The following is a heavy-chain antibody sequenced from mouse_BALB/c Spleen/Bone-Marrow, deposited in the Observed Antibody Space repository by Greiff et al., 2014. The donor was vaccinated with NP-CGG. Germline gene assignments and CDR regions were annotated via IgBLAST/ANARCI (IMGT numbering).Heavy chain of an antibody. CDR2: INPYNGGT. J-gene: IGHJ4*01. CDR3: ARGDYYGYAMDY. Sequence: VQLKESGPELVKPGASMKISCKASGYSFTGYTMNWVKQSHGKNPEWIGLINPYNGGTSYNQKFKGKATLTVDKSSSTAYMELLSLTSEDSAVYYCARGDYYGYAMDYWGQGTSVTVSS. CDR1: GYSFTGYT. D-gene: IGHD1-1*01. V-gene: IGHV1-18*01.